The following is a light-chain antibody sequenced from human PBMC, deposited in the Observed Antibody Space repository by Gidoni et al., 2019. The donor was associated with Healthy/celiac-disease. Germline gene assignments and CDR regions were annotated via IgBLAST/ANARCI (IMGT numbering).Light chain of an antibody. J-gene: IGKJ2*01. Sequence: DIQLTQSPSFLAASVGDRVTITCRASQGISSYLAWYQQKPGKAPTHLIYAASTLQNGVPSRVSGSGSGREFTLTISSLKHEDVATYYCQQLKSYLLYTFGQGTKLESK. CDR3: QQLKSYLLYT. V-gene: IGKV1-9*01. CDR1: QGISSY. CDR2: AAS.